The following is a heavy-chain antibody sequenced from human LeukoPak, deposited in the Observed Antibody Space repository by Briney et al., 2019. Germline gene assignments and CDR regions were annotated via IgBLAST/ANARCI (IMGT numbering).Heavy chain of an antibody. CDR1: GFTFSTYE. CDR3: AKDLEWGAFDY. J-gene: IGHJ4*02. CDR2: ISSSGVTI. V-gene: IGHV3-48*03. D-gene: IGHD3-3*01. Sequence: GGSLRLSCAASGFTFSTYEMNWVRQAPGKGLEWLSYISSSGVTIYYADSVKGRFTISRDNAKNSLYLQMNSLRAEDTAVYYCAKDLEWGAFDYWGQGTLVTVSS.